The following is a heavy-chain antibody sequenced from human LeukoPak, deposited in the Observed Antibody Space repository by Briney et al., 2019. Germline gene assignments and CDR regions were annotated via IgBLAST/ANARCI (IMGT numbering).Heavy chain of an antibody. J-gene: IGHJ4*02. V-gene: IGHV4-30-4*01. CDR1: GGSISSGDYY. CDR2: IYYSGST. D-gene: IGHD5-12*01. CDR3: ARGVASGYDLGTIDY. Sequence: SQTLSLTCTVSGGSISSGDYYWSWIRQPPGKGLEWIGYIYYSGSTYYNPSLKSRVTISVDTSKNQFSLKLSSVTAADTAVYYCARGVASGYDLGTIDYWGQGTLVTVSS.